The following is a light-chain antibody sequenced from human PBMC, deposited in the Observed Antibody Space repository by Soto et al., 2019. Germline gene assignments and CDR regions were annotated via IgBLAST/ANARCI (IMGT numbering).Light chain of an antibody. V-gene: IGKV3-15*01. CDR2: GAS. J-gene: IGKJ5*01. CDR1: QSVSSN. Sequence: EIVMTQSPATLSVSPGEKATLSCRASQSVSSNLAWYQQKPGQAPRLLIYGASTRATGIPARFSGSGSGTDFTLTISSLEPEDFAVYYCQHYGRSPITFGQGTRLEIK. CDR3: QHYGRSPIT.